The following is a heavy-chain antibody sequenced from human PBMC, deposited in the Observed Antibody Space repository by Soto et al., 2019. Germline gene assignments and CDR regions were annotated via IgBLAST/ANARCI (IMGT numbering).Heavy chain of an antibody. V-gene: IGHV4-59*01. CDR3: ARAVVGATIDY. Sequence: KPSETLSLTCTVSGGSISSYYWSWIRQPPGKGLEWIGYIYYSGSTNYNPSLKSRVTISVDTSKNQFSLKLSSVTAADTAVYYCARAVVGATIDYWGQGTLVTVSS. J-gene: IGHJ4*02. CDR2: IYYSGST. D-gene: IGHD1-26*01. CDR1: GGSISSYY.